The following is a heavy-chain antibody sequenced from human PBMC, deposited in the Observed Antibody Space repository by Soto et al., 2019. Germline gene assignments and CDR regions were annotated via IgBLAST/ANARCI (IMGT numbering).Heavy chain of an antibody. D-gene: IGHD2-2*01. CDR1: GFTFSDYV. V-gene: IGHV3-33*08. CDR3: ARDLGSDQLPLAY. Sequence: GGSRRLSCAASGFTFSDYVMSWVRQAPGKGLEWVALIWYDGKNKYHADSVKGRFTISRDNFKNTLYLQMNSLRVEDTAVYYCARDLGSDQLPLAYWGQGTLVTVSS. CDR2: IWYDGKNK. J-gene: IGHJ4*02.